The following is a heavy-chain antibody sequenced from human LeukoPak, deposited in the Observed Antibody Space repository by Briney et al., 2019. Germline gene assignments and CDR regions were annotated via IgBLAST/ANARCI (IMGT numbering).Heavy chain of an antibody. J-gene: IGHJ4*02. D-gene: IGHD3-16*02. Sequence: GGSLRLSCAASGFTFSSYAMTWVRQAPGKGLEWVSSISDSDESTYYADSVKGRFTISRDNSKNTVYLQMNSLRAEDTAVYYCASPAVWGELSLRYWGQGTLVTVSS. CDR1: GFTFSSYA. CDR3: ASPAVWGELSLRY. V-gene: IGHV3-23*01. CDR2: ISDSDEST.